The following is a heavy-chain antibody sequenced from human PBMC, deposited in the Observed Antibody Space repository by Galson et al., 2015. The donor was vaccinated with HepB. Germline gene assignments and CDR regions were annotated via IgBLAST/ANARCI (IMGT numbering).Heavy chain of an antibody. CDR1: GFSLGTSGVG. CDR2: IYWDDDK. Sequence: PALVKPTQTLTLTCTFSGFSLGTSGVGVGWIRQPPGKALEWLALIYWDDDKRYSPSLKSRLTITKDTSKNQVVLTMTNMDPVDTATYYCAAGYYYYGMDVWGQGTTVTVSS. J-gene: IGHJ6*02. CDR3: AAGYYYYGMDV. V-gene: IGHV2-5*02. D-gene: IGHD6-13*01.